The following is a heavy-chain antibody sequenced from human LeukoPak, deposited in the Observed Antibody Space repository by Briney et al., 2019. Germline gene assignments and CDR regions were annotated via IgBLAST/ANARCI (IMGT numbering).Heavy chain of an antibody. D-gene: IGHD6-19*01. V-gene: IGHV3-7*03. CDR1: GFTFSWEW. J-gene: IGHJ4*02. CDR2: IRGDGGQT. CDR3: AKDGSSGWYAQYYFDY. Sequence: GGSLRLSCAASGFTFSWEWMVWVRQAPGTGLEWVASIRGDGGQTLYLDSVRGRFTISRDNSKNTLYLQMNSLRAEDTAVYYCAKDGSSGWYAQYYFDYWGQGTLVTVSS.